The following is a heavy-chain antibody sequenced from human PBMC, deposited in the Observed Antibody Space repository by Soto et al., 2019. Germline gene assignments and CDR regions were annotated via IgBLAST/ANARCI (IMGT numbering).Heavy chain of an antibody. CDR3: AGGSSYPAYFDY. CDR1: GFTFSSYA. CDR2: ISGSGGST. V-gene: IGHV3-23*01. J-gene: IGHJ4*02. Sequence: EVQLLESGGGLVQPGGSLRLSCAASGFTFSSYAMSWVRQAPGKGLEWVSAISGSGGSTYYADSVKGRFTITRDNSKNTLYLQMNSLRAEDTAVYYCAGGSSYPAYFDYWGQGTLVTVSS. D-gene: IGHD6-13*01.